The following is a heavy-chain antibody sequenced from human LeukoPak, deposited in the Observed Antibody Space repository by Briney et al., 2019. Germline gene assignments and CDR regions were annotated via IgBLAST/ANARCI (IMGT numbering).Heavy chain of an antibody. CDR1: GGSISSSSYY. Sequence: SETLSLTCTVSGGSISSSSYYWGWIRQPPGRGLEWIGSIYYSGSTYYNPSLKSRVTISVDTSKNQFSLKLSSVTAADTAVYYCARHLTVYYFDYWGQGTLVTVSS. V-gene: IGHV4-39*01. CDR2: IYYSGST. CDR3: ARHLTVYYFDY. D-gene: IGHD4-17*01. J-gene: IGHJ4*02.